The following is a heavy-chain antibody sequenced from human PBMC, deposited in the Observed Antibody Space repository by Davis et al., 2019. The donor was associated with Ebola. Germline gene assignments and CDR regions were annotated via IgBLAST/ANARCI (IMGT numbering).Heavy chain of an antibody. Sequence: GGSLRLSCAASGFTFSNFWMHWVRQAPGKGLEWVSSISSSSSYIYYADSVKGRFTISRDNAKNTLYLQMNSLRAEDTTVYYCARDGRVLRFLEWLLYWGDYWGQGTLVTVSS. CDR1: GFTFSNFW. CDR2: ISSSSSYI. D-gene: IGHD3-3*01. CDR3: ARDGRVLRFLEWLLYWGDY. V-gene: IGHV3-21*01. J-gene: IGHJ4*02.